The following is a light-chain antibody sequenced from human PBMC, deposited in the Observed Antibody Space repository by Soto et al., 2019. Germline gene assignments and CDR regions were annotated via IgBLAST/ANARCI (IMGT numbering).Light chain of an antibody. CDR2: DAS. CDR3: QQRSNWPTWA. J-gene: IGKJ1*01. V-gene: IGKV3-11*01. Sequence: EIVLTQSPATLSLSPGERATLSCRASQSVSSYLAWYQQKPGQAPRLLIYDASNRATGIPARFSGSGSGTDFTLTISSLEPEDFAVYYCQQRSNWPTWAVGQGTKVDIK. CDR1: QSVSSY.